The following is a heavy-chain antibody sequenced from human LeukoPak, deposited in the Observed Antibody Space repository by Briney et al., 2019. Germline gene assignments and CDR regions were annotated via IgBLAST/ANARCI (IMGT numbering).Heavy chain of an antibody. Sequence: QSGGSLRLSCAASGFTFSSYEMNWVRQAPGKGLEWVSYISSSGSTIYYADSVKGRFTISRDNAKNSLYLQMNSLGAEDTAVYYCARDRGYCTDYWGQGTLVTVSS. V-gene: IGHV3-48*03. CDR3: ARDRGYCTDY. D-gene: IGHD2-8*01. CDR1: GFTFSSYE. J-gene: IGHJ4*02. CDR2: ISSSGSTI.